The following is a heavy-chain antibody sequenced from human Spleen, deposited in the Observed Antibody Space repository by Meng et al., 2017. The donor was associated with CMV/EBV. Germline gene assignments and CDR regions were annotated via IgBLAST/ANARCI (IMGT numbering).Heavy chain of an antibody. CDR3: AKDGDFGSGRLRLGYFDL. Sequence: TLSSHCMHWVRQAPGKGLEWLAFTSYDGNKRHYAAAVKGRLTISRDNSSHTLYVHINSLRAEDTALYYCAKDGDFGSGRLRLGYFDLWGRGTLVTVSS. CDR1: TLSSHC. D-gene: IGHD3-10*01. CDR2: TSYDGNKR. V-gene: IGHV3-30*12. J-gene: IGHJ2*01.